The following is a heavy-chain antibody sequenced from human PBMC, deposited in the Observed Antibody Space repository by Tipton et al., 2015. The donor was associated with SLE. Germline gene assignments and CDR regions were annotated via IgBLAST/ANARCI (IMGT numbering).Heavy chain of an antibody. D-gene: IGHD4-23*01. CDR2: INHSGST. CDR3: ARGRNGGPAFFDY. J-gene: IGHJ4*02. Sequence: TLSLTCAVYGGSFSGYYWSWIRQPPGKGLEWIGEINHSGSTNCNPSLKSRVTISVDTSKNQFSLKLSSVTAADTAVYYCARGRNGGPAFFDYWGQGTLVTVSS. V-gene: IGHV4-34*01. CDR1: GGSFSGYY.